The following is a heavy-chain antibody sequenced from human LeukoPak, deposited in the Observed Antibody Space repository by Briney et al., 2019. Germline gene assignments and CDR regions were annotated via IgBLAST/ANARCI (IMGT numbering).Heavy chain of an antibody. J-gene: IGHJ3*02. D-gene: IGHD1-14*01. CDR2: ISSGGDTI. CDR1: GFTFSFYE. CDR3: ARDRAGGGI. Sequence: GGSLRLACAASGFTFSFYEMNWFRQAAGKGREWLSYISSGGDTILYADSGKGRFTISRDNAKNSLFLQMNRLRAEDTAVYSCARDRAGGGIWAQGTLVTVSS. V-gene: IGHV3-48*03.